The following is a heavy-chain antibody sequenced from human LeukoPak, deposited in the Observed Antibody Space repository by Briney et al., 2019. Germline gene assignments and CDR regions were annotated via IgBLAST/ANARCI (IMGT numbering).Heavy chain of an antibody. CDR2: IKQDGSEN. V-gene: IGHV3-7*01. Sequence: GGSLRLSCAASGFSFSTYWMTWVRQAPGKGLEWVANIKQDGSENYYVDSARGRFTISRDNAKNSLYLQMNSLTAEDTAVYYCATDLGSSRPNFWGQGILVTVSS. CDR1: GFSFSTYW. J-gene: IGHJ4*02. D-gene: IGHD6-13*01. CDR3: ATDLGSSRPNF.